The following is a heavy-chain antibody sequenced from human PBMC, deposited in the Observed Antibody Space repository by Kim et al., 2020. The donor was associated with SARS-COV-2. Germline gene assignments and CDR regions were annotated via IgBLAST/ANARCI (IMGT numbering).Heavy chain of an antibody. CDR3: ARVRGLDYDILTGYYMKIPYFDY. CDR1: GFTFSSYS. Sequence: GGSLRLSCAASGFTFSSYSMNWVRQAPGKGLEWVSSISSSSSYIYYADSVKGRFTISRDNAKNSLYLQMNSLRAEDTAVYYCARVRGLDYDILTGYYMKIPYFDYWGQGTLVTVSS. CDR2: ISSSSSYI. D-gene: IGHD3-9*01. V-gene: IGHV3-21*01. J-gene: IGHJ4*02.